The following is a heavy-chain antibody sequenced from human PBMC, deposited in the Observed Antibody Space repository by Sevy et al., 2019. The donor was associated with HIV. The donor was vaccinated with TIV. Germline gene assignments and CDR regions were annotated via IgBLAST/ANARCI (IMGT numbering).Heavy chain of an antibody. J-gene: IGHJ6*02. Sequence: GGSLRLSCAASGFIFSDYYMSWIRQAPGKGLEWVSYISLSGSTIYYADSVKGRFTISRDNAKNSLYLQMNSLRAEDTVVYFWARESRRCSNGVCYGYYGLDVWGQGTTVTVSS. CDR1: GFIFSDYY. CDR2: ISLSGSTI. V-gene: IGHV3-11*01. D-gene: IGHD2-8*01. CDR3: ARESRRCSNGVCYGYYGLDV.